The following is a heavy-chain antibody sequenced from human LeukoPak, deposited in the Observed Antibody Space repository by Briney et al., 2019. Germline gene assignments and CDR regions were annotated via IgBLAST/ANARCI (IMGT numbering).Heavy chain of an antibody. D-gene: IGHD1-1*01. CDR2: ISAYNGNT. V-gene: IGHV1-18*01. Sequence: ASVTVSFKASGYTFTSYGISWVRQAPGQGLEWMGWISAYNGNTNYAQKLQGRVTITTDTSTSTAYMELRSLRSDDTAVYYCARELPSPNDHHYFDYWGQGTLVTVSS. J-gene: IGHJ4*02. CDR3: ARELPSPNDHHYFDY. CDR1: GYTFTSYG.